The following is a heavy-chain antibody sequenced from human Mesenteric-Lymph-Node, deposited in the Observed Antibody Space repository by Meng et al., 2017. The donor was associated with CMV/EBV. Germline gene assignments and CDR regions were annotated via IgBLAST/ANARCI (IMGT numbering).Heavy chain of an antibody. Sequence: GESLKISCAASGFTFRSLWMTWVRQAPGKGLEWVANIKYDGSETHYVDSVKGRFSISRDNAEGSVYLHLNSLRAEDTAVYYCARESQFNDFWSGYLYSFDYWGQGTLVTVSS. V-gene: IGHV3-7*01. CDR2: IKYDGSET. CDR3: ARESQFNDFWSGYLYSFDY. J-gene: IGHJ4*02. CDR1: GFTFRSLW. D-gene: IGHD3-3*01.